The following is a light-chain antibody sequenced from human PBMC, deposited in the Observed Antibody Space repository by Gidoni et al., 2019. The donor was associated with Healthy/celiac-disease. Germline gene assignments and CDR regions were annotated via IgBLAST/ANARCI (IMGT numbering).Light chain of an antibody. V-gene: IGLV2-23*02. J-gene: IGLJ2*01. CDR2: EVS. CDR1: SSDVGRYNL. CDR3: CSYAGSVV. Sequence: QSAPTQPASVSGSPGQSITISCTGTSSDVGRYNLVSWYQQHPGKAPKLMIYEVSKRPSGVSNRFSGSKSSNTASLTISGLQAEDEADYYCCSYAGSVVFGGGTKLTVL.